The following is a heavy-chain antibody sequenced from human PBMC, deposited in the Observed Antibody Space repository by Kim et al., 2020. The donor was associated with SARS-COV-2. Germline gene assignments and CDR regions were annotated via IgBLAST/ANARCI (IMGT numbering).Heavy chain of an antibody. V-gene: IGHV3-7*01. CDR3: ASVYYDSHCYYDYFDY. CDR1: GFTFSSYW. D-gene: IGHD3-22*01. CDR2: IKQDGSEK. Sequence: GGSLRLSCAASGFTFSSYWMSWVRQAPGKGLEWVANIKQDGSEKYYVDSVKGRFTISRDNAKNSLYLQMNSLRAEDTAVYYCASVYYDSHCYYDYFDYWGQGTLVTVSS. J-gene: IGHJ4*02.